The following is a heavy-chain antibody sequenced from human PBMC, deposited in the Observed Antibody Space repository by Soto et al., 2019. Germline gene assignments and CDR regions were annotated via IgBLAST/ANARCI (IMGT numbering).Heavy chain of an antibody. V-gene: IGHV1-8*01. J-gene: IGHJ6*03. CDR2: MNPNSGNT. CDR3: ARGVYGSGSYYTNYYYYLDV. CDR1: GYTFTSYD. D-gene: IGHD3-10*01. Sequence: ASVKVSCKASGYTFTSYDINWVRQAAGQGLEWMGWMNPNSGNTGHAQKFQGRVTMTRNNSMNTAYMELSSLGSEDTAVYYCARGVYGSGSYYTNYYYYLDVWGKGATVTVSS.